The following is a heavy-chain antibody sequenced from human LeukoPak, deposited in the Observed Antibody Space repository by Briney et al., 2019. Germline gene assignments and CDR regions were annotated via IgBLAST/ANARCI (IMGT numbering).Heavy chain of an antibody. Sequence: GASVKVSCKASGYTFTGYYMHWVRQAPGQGLEWMGWINPNSGGTNYAQKFQGRVTMTRDTSISTAYMELSRLRSDDTAVDYCARATLVISSVAARPRYLLYWGQGTLVTVSS. J-gene: IGHJ1*01. V-gene: IGHV1-2*02. CDR1: GYTFTGYY. CDR3: ARATLVISSVAARPRYLLY. D-gene: IGHD6-6*01. CDR2: INPNSGGT.